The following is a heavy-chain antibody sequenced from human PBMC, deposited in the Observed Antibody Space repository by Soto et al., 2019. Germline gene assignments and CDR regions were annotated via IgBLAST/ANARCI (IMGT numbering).Heavy chain of an antibody. D-gene: IGHD3-10*01. J-gene: IGHJ6*02. CDR2: MNPNSGNT. CDR3: ARGGYYGSGSYSDFGNRRGNYYGMDV. Sequence: AASVKVSCKASGYTFTSYDINWVRQATGQGLEWMGWMNPNSGNTGYAQKFQGRVTMTRNTSISTAYMELSSLRSEDTAVYYCARGGYYGSGSYSDFGNRRGNYYGMDVWGQGTTVTVSS. V-gene: IGHV1-8*01. CDR1: GYTFTSYD.